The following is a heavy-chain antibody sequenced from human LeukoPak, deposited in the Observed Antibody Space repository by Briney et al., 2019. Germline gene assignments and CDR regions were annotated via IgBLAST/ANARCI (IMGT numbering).Heavy chain of an antibody. CDR2: ISAYNGNT. J-gene: IGHJ6*02. CDR3: ARDIVVVPAAMGYGLNYYYGMDV. CDR1: GYTFTSYG. D-gene: IGHD2-2*01. V-gene: IGHV1-18*01. Sequence: ASVKVSCKASGYTFTSYGISWVRQAPGQGLEWMGWISAYNGNTNYAQKLQGRVTMTTDTSTSTAYMELRSLRSDDTAVYYCARDIVVVPAAMGYGLNYYYGMDVWGQGTTVTVSS.